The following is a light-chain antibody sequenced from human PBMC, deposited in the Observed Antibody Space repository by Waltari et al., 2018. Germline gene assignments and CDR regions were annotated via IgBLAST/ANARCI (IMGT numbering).Light chain of an antibody. V-gene: IGKV3-15*01. CDR3: QQYHESPPLT. Sequence: EIVLTQSPATLSASPGERPTPSCRASQSISSHLAWYQQKPGQAPRLLIYGASTRATGTPAMFSGSGSETEFNLTIGSLQSEDFAFYFCQQYHESPPLTSGAATKV. CDR1: QSISSH. CDR2: GAS. J-gene: IGKJ3*01.